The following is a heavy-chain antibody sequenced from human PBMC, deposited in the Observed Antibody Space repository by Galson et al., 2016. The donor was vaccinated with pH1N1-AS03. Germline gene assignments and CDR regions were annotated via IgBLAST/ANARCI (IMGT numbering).Heavy chain of an antibody. CDR1: GFTFSGYG. D-gene: IGHD3-22*01. CDR2: IWYDGSNK. V-gene: IGHV3-33*01. CDR3: AREALPGYYHSSGPIDY. Sequence: SLRLSCAASGFTFSGYGMHWVRQAPGKGLEWVAVIWYDGSNKYYTDSVKGRFTISRDNSKNTLYLQMNSLRAEDTAVYYCAREALPGYYHSSGPIDYWGQGTLVTVSS. J-gene: IGHJ4*02.